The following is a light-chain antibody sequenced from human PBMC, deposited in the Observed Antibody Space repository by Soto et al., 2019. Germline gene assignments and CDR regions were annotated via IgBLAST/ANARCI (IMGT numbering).Light chain of an antibody. CDR2: GAS. CDR3: QQSNNWPWT. J-gene: IGKJ1*01. CDR1: QSVNRY. V-gene: IGKV3-15*01. Sequence: ELVLTQSPGTMSLSRREIANGSRWASQSVNRYLVWYQKKPGQAPRLLIYGASTRATGIPARFSGSESGTEFNLTLSSLQSEDFAVYEGQQSNNWPWTVSRVTKVEIK.